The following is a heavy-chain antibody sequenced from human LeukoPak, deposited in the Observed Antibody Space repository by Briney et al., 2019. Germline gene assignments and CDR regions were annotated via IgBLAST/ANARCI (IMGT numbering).Heavy chain of an antibody. J-gene: IGHJ4*02. D-gene: IGHD2-15*01. CDR1: GYTFTGYY. V-gene: IGHV1-2*02. CDR2: INPNSGGT. CDR3: ARGPEVGYCSGGSCVHFDY. Sequence: EASVKVSCKASGYTFTGYYMHWVRQAPGQGLEWMGWINPNSGGTNYAQKFQGRVTMTRDTSISTAYMELSRLRSDDTAVYYCARGPEVGYCSGGSCVHFDYWGQGTLVTVFS.